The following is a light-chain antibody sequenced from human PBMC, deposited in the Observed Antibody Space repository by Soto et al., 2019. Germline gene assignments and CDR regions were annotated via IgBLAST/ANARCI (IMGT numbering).Light chain of an antibody. CDR3: SSYTTSSTFV. V-gene: IGLV2-14*01. Sequence: QSALAQPASVSGSPGQSITISCTGTSSGVGRYDFVSWFQQHPGKAPKLMIYDVSIRPSGVSDHFSGSKSGNTASLTISGLQAEDEADYYCSSYTTSSTFVFGTGTKLTVL. CDR2: DVS. J-gene: IGLJ1*01. CDR1: SSGVGRYDF.